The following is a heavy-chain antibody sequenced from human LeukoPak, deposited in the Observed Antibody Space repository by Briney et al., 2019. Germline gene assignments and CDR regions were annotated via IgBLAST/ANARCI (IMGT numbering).Heavy chain of an antibody. CDR1: GGSISSYC. V-gene: IGHV4-59*01. D-gene: IGHD5-12*01. Sequence: SETLSLTCTVSGGSISSYCWSWIRQPPGKGLEWIGYIYYSGSTNYNPSLKSRVTISVDTSKNQFSLKLSSVTAADTAVYYCAGYIVATKGWFDPWGQGTLVTVSS. J-gene: IGHJ5*02. CDR3: AGYIVATKGWFDP. CDR2: IYYSGST.